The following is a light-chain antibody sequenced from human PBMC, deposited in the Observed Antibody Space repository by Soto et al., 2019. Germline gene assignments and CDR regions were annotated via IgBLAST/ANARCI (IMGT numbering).Light chain of an antibody. Sequence: SFLSQPPSASGTPGQSVSMYCSGNSSNIGNNYVSWYQHLPGTAPKLLIYSNNQRPSGVPDRFSGSKSGTSASLAISGLRSEDEADYYCAAWDDSLTGHYVCGTGTKVTV. CDR1: SSNIGNNY. J-gene: IGLJ1*01. CDR3: AAWDDSLTGHYV. V-gene: IGLV1-47*01. CDR2: SNN.